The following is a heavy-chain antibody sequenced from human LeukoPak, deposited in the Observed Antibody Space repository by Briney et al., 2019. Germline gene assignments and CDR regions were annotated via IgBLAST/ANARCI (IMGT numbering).Heavy chain of an antibody. CDR1: GYTFTSYG. J-gene: IGHJ4*01. D-gene: IGHD5-18*01. CDR2: ISAYNGNT. Sequence: ASVKVSCKASGYTFTSYGISWVRQAPGQGLEWMGWISAYNGNTNYAQKLQGRETMTTDTSTSTAYMELRSLRSDDTAVYYCARDRHLKQLWTATSFDCWGQGNLVPVSS. CDR3: ARDRHLKQLWTATSFDC. V-gene: IGHV1-18*01.